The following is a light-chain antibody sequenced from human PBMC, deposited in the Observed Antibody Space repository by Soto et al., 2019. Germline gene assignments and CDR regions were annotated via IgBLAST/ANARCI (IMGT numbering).Light chain of an antibody. Sequence: QSALTQPPSVSGSPGQSVTISCTGTSSDVGSYNRVSWYLQPPGTAPKLMIYEVNHRPSGVPDRCSGSNSGNTASLTISGLQAEYEADYYCSSFTTSDTWVFGGGTKLTVL. V-gene: IGLV2-18*02. CDR2: EVN. CDR1: SSDVGSYNR. J-gene: IGLJ3*02. CDR3: SSFTTSDTWV.